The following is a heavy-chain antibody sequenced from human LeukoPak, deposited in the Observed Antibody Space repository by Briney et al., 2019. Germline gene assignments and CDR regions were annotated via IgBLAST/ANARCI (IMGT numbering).Heavy chain of an antibody. J-gene: IGHJ4*02. D-gene: IGHD1-26*01. Sequence: PGGSLRLSCAASGFTFSSYAMHWVRQAPGKGLEWVAVISYDGSNKYYADSVKGRFTISRDNSKNTLYLQMNSLRAEDTAVYYCVSNRGIVGATHIRNWGQGTLVTVSS. CDR1: GFTFSSYA. CDR3: VSNRGIVGATHIRN. V-gene: IGHV3-30*04. CDR2: ISYDGSNK.